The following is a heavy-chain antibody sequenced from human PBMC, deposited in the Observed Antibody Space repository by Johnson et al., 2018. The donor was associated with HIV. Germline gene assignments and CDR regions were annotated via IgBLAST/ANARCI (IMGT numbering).Heavy chain of an antibody. V-gene: IGHV3-30-3*01. D-gene: IGHD7-27*01. Sequence: VQLVESGGGVVQPGRSLRLSCAASGFTFSSYAMHWVRQAPGKGLEWVAVISYDGSNKYYADSVKGRFTISRDNSNNTLYLQMNSRKAEDTALYYCAKDPTTQYSRLTGDFGAFVLWGQGTMVTVS. J-gene: IGHJ3*01. CDR1: GFTFSSYA. CDR3: AKDPTTQYSRLTGDFGAFVL. CDR2: ISYDGSNK.